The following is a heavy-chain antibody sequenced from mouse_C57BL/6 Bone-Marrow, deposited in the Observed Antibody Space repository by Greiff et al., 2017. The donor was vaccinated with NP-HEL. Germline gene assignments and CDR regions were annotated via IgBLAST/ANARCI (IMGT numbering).Heavy chain of an antibody. Sequence: VQLQQSGGGLVKPGGSLKLSCAASGFTFSDYGMHWVRQAPEKGLEWVAYISSGSSTIYYADTVKGRFTISRDNAKNTLFLQMTSLRSEDTAMYYCARPTTVVYWYFDVWGTGTTVTVSS. V-gene: IGHV5-17*01. D-gene: IGHD1-1*01. CDR1: GFTFSDYG. CDR2: ISSGSSTI. CDR3: ARPTTVVYWYFDV. J-gene: IGHJ1*03.